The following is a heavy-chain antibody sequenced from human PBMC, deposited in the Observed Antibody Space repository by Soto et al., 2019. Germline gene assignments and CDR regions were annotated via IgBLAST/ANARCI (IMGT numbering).Heavy chain of an antibody. J-gene: IGHJ4*02. CDR1: GFTFSTYG. V-gene: IGHV3-30*18. CDR3: AKLPYGDYAEFDY. CDR2: ISNDGSNK. D-gene: IGHD4-17*01. Sequence: QVQLVESGGGVVQPGRSLRLSCAASGFTFSTYGMHGVRQAPGKGLEWVGVISNDGSNKYYADSVKGRFTISRDNSQNTLFLQMNSLRAEDTAVYYCAKLPYGDYAEFDYWGQGTLVTVSS.